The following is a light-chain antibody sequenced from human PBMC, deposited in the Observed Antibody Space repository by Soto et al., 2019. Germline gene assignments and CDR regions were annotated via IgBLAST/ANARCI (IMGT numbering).Light chain of an antibody. J-gene: IGLJ1*01. CDR3: SSHTSGSTRV. CDR1: SGDVGGYDY. Sequence: QSVLTQPASVSGSPGQSIAISCTGTSGDVGGYDYVSWYQQHPDKAPKLMIYEVTKRPSWVSHRFPGSKSGNTASLTISGLQPEDEADYYCSSHTSGSTRVFGSGTKVTVL. V-gene: IGLV2-14*01. CDR2: EVT.